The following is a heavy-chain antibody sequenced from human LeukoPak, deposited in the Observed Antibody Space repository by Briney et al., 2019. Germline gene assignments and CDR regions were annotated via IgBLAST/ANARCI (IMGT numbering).Heavy chain of an antibody. D-gene: IGHD6-6*01. CDR2: MNPNSGNT. J-gene: IGHJ6*03. Sequence: GASVKVSCKASGYTFTSYDINWVRQATGQGLEWMGWMNPNSGNTGYAQKFQGRVTMTRNTSISTAYMELSSLRSEDTAVYYCARGDSSSSTWYYYYYYMDVWGKGTTVTVSS. CDR1: GYTFTSYD. CDR3: ARGDSSSSTWYYYYYYMDV. V-gene: IGHV1-8*01.